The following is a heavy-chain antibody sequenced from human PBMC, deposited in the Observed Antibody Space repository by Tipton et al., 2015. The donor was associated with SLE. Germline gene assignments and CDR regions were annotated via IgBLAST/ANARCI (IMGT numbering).Heavy chain of an antibody. D-gene: IGHD3-22*01. J-gene: IGHJ4*02. CDR3: ARWARGYNGGFDY. V-gene: IGHV1-18*01. Sequence: QLVQSGAEVRKPGASVKVSCKASGYTFTSYDINWVRQAPGQGLEWMGWISAYNGNTNYAQKLQGRVTMTTDTSTDTAYMDLRNLVSDDTAVYYCARWARGYNGGFDYWGQGTLVTVSS. CDR2: ISAYNGNT. CDR1: GYTFTSYD.